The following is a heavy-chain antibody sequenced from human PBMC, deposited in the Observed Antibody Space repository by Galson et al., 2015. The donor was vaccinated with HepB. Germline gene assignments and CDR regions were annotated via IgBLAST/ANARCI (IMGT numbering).Heavy chain of an antibody. CDR2: ISGSDERP. Sequence: SLRLSCAASGFSFSDYYSDYYMSWVRQAPGKGLEWVSAISGSDERPYFADPGKGRFSIFRDNSQTTLYLQLNSLRAEDTAVYYCARQLALPPRHDYFNYWGQGAQVTVSS. CDR1: GFSFSDYYSDYY. J-gene: IGHJ4*02. D-gene: IGHD5-18*01. CDR3: ARQLALPPRHDYFNY. V-gene: IGHV3-23*01.